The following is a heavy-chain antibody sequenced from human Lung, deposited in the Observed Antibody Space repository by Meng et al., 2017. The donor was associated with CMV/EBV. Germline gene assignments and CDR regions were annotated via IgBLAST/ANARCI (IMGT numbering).Heavy chain of an antibody. CDR2: INHNSGGT. CDR1: GYTFTGYS. CDR3: ARHPCCRNGSPRDI. J-gene: IGHJ3*02. Sequence: ASXXVSXQATGYTFTGYSMHWVRQAPGQGLEWIGWINHNSGGTNYAQKFQGRVTMTRDTSISTDYMELSRLRSDDTAVYYCARHPCCRNGSPRDIWGQGTXVTVSS. V-gene: IGHV1-2*02. D-gene: IGHD2-8*01.